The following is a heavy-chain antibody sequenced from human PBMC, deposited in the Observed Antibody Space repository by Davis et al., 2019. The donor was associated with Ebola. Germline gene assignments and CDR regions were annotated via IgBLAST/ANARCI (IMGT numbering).Heavy chain of an antibody. CDR1: GYTFTGYY. CDR3: ARGPLSPYYGMDV. CDR2: INPSGGST. V-gene: IGHV1-46*01. J-gene: IGHJ6*04. Sequence: AASVKVSCKASGYTFTGYYMHWVRQAPGQGLEWMGRINPSGGSTSYAQKFQGRVTMTRDTSTSTVYMELSSLRSEDTAVYYCARGPLSPYYGMDVWGKGTTVTVSS. D-gene: IGHD2/OR15-2a*01.